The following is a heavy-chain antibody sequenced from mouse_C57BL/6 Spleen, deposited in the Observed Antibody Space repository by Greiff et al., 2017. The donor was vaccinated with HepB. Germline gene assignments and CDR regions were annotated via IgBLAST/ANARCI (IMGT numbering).Heavy chain of an antibody. CDR2: ISSGSSTI. J-gene: IGHJ4*01. V-gene: IGHV5-17*01. CDR3: STKEGYYAMDY. D-gene: IGHD2-1*01. CDR1: GFTFSDYG. Sequence: EVHLVESGGGLVKPGGSLKLSCAASGFTFSDYGMHWVRQAPEKGLEWVAYISSGSSTIYYADTVKGRFTISRDNAKNTLFLQMTSLRSEDTAMYYCSTKEGYYAMDYWGQGTSVTVSS.